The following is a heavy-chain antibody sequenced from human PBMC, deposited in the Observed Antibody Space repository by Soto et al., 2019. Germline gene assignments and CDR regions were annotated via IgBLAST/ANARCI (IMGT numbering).Heavy chain of an antibody. D-gene: IGHD1-1*01. Sequence: QVQLKESGPGLVEPSETLSLTCSVSGDSISRSSWSWIRQPPGKGLEWIGYIYYSGSTNYNPSLKSRVTISLDTSKNQFSLKVSSVTAADTAVYYCARGYDGFDPWGQGTLVTVSS. CDR1: GDSISRSS. CDR3: ARGYDGFDP. V-gene: IGHV4-59*01. J-gene: IGHJ5*02. CDR2: IYYSGST.